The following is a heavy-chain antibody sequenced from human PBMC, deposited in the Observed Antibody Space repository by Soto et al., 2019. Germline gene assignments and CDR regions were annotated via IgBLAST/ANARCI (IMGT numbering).Heavy chain of an antibody. D-gene: IGHD4-17*01. J-gene: IGHJ6*02. Sequence: QVQLVESGGGLVQPGRSLRLSCVVSGFTFSNYGMHWVRQAPGKGLEWVADIWYDGSGQRYAGSFQGRFTISRDNSKITLDLQINSLKVEDTAVEYCAKGEVSRKYYGHSLDVWGQGTTVTVSS. CDR1: GFTFSNYG. V-gene: IGHV3-33*03. CDR3: AKGEVSRKYYGHSLDV. CDR2: IWYDGSGQ.